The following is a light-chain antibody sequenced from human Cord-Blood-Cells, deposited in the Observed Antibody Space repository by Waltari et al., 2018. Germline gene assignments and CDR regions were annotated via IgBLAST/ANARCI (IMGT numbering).Light chain of an antibody. CDR2: DVS. Sequence: QSALTQPASVSGSPGQSITISCTGTRSDAGGYHYVSWYQQHPDKAPKLMIYDVSKRPSGVSNRFSGSKSGNTASLTIAGLQAEDEADYYCSSYTSSSTYVFGTGTKVTVL. CDR3: SSYTSSSTYV. V-gene: IGLV2-14*01. CDR1: RSDAGGYHY. J-gene: IGLJ1*01.